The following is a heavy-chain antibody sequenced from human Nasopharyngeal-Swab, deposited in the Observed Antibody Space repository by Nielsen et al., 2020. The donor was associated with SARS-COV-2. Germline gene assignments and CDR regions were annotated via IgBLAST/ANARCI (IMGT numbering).Heavy chain of an antibody. Sequence: GGSLRLPCKGSGYTFTNYWIGWVRQMPGKGLEWMGLIYPDDSDTTYSPSFQGQVTLSADKSISTAYLQWSSLKASDTAMYYCARGTGNYWGRFDYWGQGTLVTVSS. D-gene: IGHD1-26*01. V-gene: IGHV5-51*01. CDR1: GYTFTNYW. CDR3: ARGTGNYWGRFDY. CDR2: IYPDDSDT. J-gene: IGHJ4*02.